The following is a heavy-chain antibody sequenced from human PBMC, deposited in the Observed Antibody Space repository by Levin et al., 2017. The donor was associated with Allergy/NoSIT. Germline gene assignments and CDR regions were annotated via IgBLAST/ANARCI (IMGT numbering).Heavy chain of an antibody. Sequence: GESLKISCAASGFRFDTVTLNWVRQTPGKGLEWLSSISSRSSYIYYADSVKGRFTISRDNANNSLFLQLNSLRVEDTAIYYCARDGISVAGGHDLWGLGTLVTVSS. CDR2: ISSRSSYI. CDR3: ARDGISVAGGHDL. D-gene: IGHD6-19*01. J-gene: IGHJ5*02. V-gene: IGHV3-21*03. CDR1: GFRFDTVT.